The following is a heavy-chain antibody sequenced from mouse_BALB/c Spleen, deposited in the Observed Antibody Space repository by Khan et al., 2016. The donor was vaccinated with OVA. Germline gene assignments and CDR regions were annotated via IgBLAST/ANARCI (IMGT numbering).Heavy chain of an antibody. J-gene: IGHJ3*01. CDR3: VRDGDYQRNDGWFAY. D-gene: IGHD2-14*01. CDR1: GYTFTSYT. CDR2: INPSNGYT. Sequence: QVQLKQSGAELARPGASVKMSCKASGYTFTSYTIHWIKLRPGQGLEWIGFINPSNGYTNYNQKFKDKATLTADKSSTTVYMQLSSLTSDDSEVYNCVRDGDYQRNDGWFAYWGQGTLVTVSA. V-gene: IGHV1-4*01.